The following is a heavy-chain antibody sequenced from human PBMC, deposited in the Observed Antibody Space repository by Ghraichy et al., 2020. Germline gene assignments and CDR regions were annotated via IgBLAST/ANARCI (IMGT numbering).Heavy chain of an antibody. J-gene: IGHJ6*02. Sequence: SETLSLTCTVYGTSVSTSSYYWGWIRQPPGKGLEWIGSIYYSGSTYYNPSLKSRVTISVDTSKNQFSLKLSSVTAADTAVYYCSRLVPQGTWLYGMDVWGQGTTVTVSS. CDR3: SRLVPQGTWLYGMDV. V-gene: IGHV4-39*01. CDR2: IYYSGST. D-gene: IGHD3-9*01. CDR1: GTSVSTSSYY.